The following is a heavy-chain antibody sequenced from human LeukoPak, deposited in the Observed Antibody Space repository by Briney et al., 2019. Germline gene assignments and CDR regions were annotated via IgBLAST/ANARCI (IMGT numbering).Heavy chain of an antibody. CDR2: ISGSGGST. Sequence: GGSLRLSCAASGFTFSSYAMSWVRQAPGKGLEWVSAISGSGGSTYYADSVKGRFTISRDNSKTTLYLQMNSLRAEDTAVYYCAKGVTMIVGNFDYWGQGTLVTVSS. CDR1: GFTFSSYA. V-gene: IGHV3-23*01. D-gene: IGHD3-22*01. CDR3: AKGVTMIVGNFDY. J-gene: IGHJ4*02.